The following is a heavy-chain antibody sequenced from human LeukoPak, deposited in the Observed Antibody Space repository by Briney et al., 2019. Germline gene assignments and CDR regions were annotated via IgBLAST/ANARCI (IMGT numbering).Heavy chain of an antibody. CDR3: AKDRIWFGELLQGYYFDY. D-gene: IGHD3-10*01. CDR2: IRYDGSNK. Sequence: PGGSLRLSCAASGFTFSSYGMRWDRQAPGKGLEWVAFIRYDGSNKYYADSVKGRFTISRDNSKNTLYLQMNSLRAEDTAVYYCAKDRIWFGELLQGYYFDYWGQGTLVTVSS. J-gene: IGHJ4*02. CDR1: GFTFSSYG. V-gene: IGHV3-30*02.